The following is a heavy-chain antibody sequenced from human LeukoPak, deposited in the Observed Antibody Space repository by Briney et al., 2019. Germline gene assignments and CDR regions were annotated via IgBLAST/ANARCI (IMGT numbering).Heavy chain of an antibody. Sequence: ASVKVSCKASGYTFTSYYMHWVRQAPGQELEWMGIINPSGGSASYAQKLQGRITMTTDISTSTAYMELRSLRSDDTAVYYCARDGHRRYYYNGSGYYRGDYWGQGTLVTVSS. D-gene: IGHD3-22*01. J-gene: IGHJ4*02. CDR1: GYTFTSYY. V-gene: IGHV1-46*01. CDR3: ARDGHRRYYYNGSGYYRGDY. CDR2: INPSGGSA.